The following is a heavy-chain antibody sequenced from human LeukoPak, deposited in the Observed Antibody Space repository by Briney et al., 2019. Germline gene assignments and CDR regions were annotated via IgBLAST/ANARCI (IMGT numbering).Heavy chain of an antibody. Sequence: GGSLRLSCAASGFAFDDYAMHWVRQAPGKGLEWVSLISGDGGSTYYADSVKGRFTISRDNSKNSLYLQMNSLRTEDTALYYCAKDSSSWPNNWFDPWGQGTLVTVSS. CDR2: ISGDGGST. CDR3: AKDSSSWPNNWFDP. J-gene: IGHJ5*02. D-gene: IGHD6-13*01. V-gene: IGHV3-43*02. CDR1: GFAFDDYA.